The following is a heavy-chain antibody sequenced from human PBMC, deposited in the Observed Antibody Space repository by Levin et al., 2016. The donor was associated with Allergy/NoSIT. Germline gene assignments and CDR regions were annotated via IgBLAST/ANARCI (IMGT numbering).Heavy chain of an antibody. J-gene: IGHJ6*02. Sequence: WIRQPPGKGLEWMGIIYPGDSDTRYSPSFQGQVTISADKSISTAYLQWSSLKASDTAMYYCAREGGYSSFSGYGAPPANYYYYYGMDVWGQGTTVTVSS. V-gene: IGHV5-51*01. CDR2: IYPGDSDT. D-gene: IGHD5-12*01. CDR3: AREGGYSSFSGYGAPPANYYYYYGMDV.